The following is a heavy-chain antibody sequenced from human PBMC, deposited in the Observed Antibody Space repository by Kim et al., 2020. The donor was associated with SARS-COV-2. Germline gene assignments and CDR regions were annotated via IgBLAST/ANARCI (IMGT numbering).Heavy chain of an antibody. CDR2: INPSGGST. D-gene: IGHD4-17*01. V-gene: IGHV1-46*03. J-gene: IGHJ6*02. CDR3: ARDLTVTTQYYSYYYGMDV. Sequence: ASVKVSCKASGYTFTSYYMHWVRQAPGQGLEWMGIINPSGGSTSYAQKFQGRVTMTRDTSTSTAYMKLSSLRSEDTAVYYCARDLTVTTQYYSYYYGMDVWGQGTTVTVSS. CDR1: GYTFTSYY.